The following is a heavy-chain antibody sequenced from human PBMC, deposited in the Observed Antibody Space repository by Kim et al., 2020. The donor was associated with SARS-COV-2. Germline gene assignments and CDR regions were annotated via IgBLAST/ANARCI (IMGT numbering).Heavy chain of an antibody. J-gene: IGHJ4*02. CDR1: GFTFSSYS. CDR2: ISSSSSYI. D-gene: IGHD3-22*01. CDR3: ARDPPYDSSGYPTPADY. V-gene: IGHV3-21*01. Sequence: GGSLRLSCAASGFTFSSYSMNWVRQAPGKGLEWVSSISSSSSYIYYADSVKGRFTISRDNAKNSLYLQMNSLRAEDTAVYYCARDPPYDSSGYPTPADYWGQGTLVTVYS.